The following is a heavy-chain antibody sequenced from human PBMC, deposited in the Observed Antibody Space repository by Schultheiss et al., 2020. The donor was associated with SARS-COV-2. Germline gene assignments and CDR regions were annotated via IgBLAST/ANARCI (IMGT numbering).Heavy chain of an antibody. CDR2: IYYSGTT. V-gene: IGHV4-61*01. D-gene: IGHD5-12*01. CDR1: GGSVSSGSYY. CDR3: ATTGVWWLPTDYFDY. J-gene: IGHJ4*02. Sequence: SETLSLTCTVSGGSVSSGSYYWSWIRQPPGKRLEWIGYIYYSGTTNYNPSLKSRVTISLDTSKNQFSLKVSYVTAADTAVYYCATTGVWWLPTDYFDYWGQGTLVTVSS.